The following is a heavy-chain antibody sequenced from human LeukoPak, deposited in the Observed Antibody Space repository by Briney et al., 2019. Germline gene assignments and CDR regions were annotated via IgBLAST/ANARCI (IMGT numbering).Heavy chain of an antibody. J-gene: IGHJ5*02. V-gene: IGHV4-34*01. CDR2: INHSGST. Sequence: NTSETLSLTCAVYGGSFSGYYWSWIRQPPGKGLEWIGEINHSGSTNYNPSLKSRVTISVDTSKNQFSLKLSSVTAADTAVYYCARQADFWSGYYYRSWFDPWGQGTLVTVSS. D-gene: IGHD3-3*01. CDR3: ARQADFWSGYYYRSWFDP. CDR1: GGSFSGYY.